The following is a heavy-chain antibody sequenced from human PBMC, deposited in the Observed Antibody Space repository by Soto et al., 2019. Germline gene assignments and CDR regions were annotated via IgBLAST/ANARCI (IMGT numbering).Heavy chain of an antibody. D-gene: IGHD2-15*01. CDR2: IYTGDTDT. CDR1: GYSFTTYW. J-gene: IGHJ3*02. CDR3: ARPYTIVDAFDI. Sequence: SGESLKISCKVSGYSFTTYWIAWVRQMPGKGLEWMGVIYTGDTDTRYSPSFQGQVTISADKSISTAYQQRRSLTASDTAIYYGARPYTIVDAFDIWGQGTMVTVS. V-gene: IGHV5-51*01.